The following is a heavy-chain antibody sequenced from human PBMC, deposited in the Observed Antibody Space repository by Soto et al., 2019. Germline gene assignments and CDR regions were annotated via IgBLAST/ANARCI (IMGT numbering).Heavy chain of an antibody. V-gene: IGHV3-53*01. Sequence: SGGSLRLSCAASGFTVSSNYMSWVRQAPGKGLEWVSVIYSGGSTYYADSVKGRFTISRDNSKNTLYLQMNSLRAEDTAVYYCAKDVTPSNAFDIWGQGTMVTVSS. CDR3: AKDVTPSNAFDI. D-gene: IGHD4-4*01. J-gene: IGHJ3*02. CDR1: GFTVSSNY. CDR2: IYSGGST.